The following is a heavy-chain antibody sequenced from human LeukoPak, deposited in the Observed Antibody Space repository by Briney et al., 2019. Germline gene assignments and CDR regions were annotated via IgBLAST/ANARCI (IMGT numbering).Heavy chain of an antibody. CDR3: ARGGSGGSHYYYYGMDV. D-gene: IGHD2-15*01. CDR2: INSDGSST. V-gene: IGHV3-74*01. CDR1: GFTFSSYW. Sequence: GGSPRLSCAASGFTFSSYWMHWVRQAPGKGLVWVSRINSDGSSTSYADSVKGRFTISRDNAKNTLYLQMNSLRAEDTAVYYCARGGSGGSHYYYYGMDVWGQGTTVTVSS. J-gene: IGHJ6*02.